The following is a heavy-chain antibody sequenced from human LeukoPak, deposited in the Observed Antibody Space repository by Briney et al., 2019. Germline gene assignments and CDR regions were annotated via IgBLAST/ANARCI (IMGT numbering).Heavy chain of an antibody. CDR2: FKSTTDGGTT. Sequence: GGSLRLACAVSGFTFTNAWMNWVRQAPGKGLEWVGRFKSTTDGGTTDYAETVKGRFTISRDDSKNTLYLQMNSLKTEDTAVYYCTTQGSGYYYFDCWGQGTLVTVSS. CDR3: TTQGSGYYYFDC. CDR1: GFTFTNAW. J-gene: IGHJ4*02. V-gene: IGHV3-15*01. D-gene: IGHD3-22*01.